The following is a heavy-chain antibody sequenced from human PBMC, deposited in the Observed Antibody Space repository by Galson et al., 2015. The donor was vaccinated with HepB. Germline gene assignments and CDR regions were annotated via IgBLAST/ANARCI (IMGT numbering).Heavy chain of an antibody. D-gene: IGHD6-13*01. J-gene: IGHJ4*02. Sequence: SLRLSCAASGFTFSGSAMHWVRQATGGGLEWVGRIGSKANSYATAYAASVKGRFTISRDDSKNTAYMQMNSLKTEDTAVYYCTRLGDLSGYSSLWGQGTLVTVSS. V-gene: IGHV3-73*01. CDR1: GFTFSGSA. CDR3: TRLGDLSGYSSL. CDR2: IGSKANSYAT.